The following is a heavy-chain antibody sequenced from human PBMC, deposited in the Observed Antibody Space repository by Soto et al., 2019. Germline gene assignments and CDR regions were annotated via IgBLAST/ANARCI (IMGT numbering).Heavy chain of an antibody. CDR3: ASSSFLRAGYLFHGLDV. Sequence: SETLSLTCAVHGGSFSGYYWDWIRQPPGKGLEWIGEFNHGGTSNYNPSLKSQPIISVDTSKNQFSLKLTFVTAEDPVLFSCASSSFLRAGYLFHGLDVWGKGTTVT. CDR2: FNHGGTS. V-gene: IGHV4-34*01. J-gene: IGHJ6*04. D-gene: IGHD3-3*02. CDR1: GGSFSGYY.